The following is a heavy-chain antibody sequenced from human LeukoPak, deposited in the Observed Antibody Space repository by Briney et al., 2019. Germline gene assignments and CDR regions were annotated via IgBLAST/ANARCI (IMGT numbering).Heavy chain of an antibody. D-gene: IGHD6-13*01. CDR2: MNPNSGNT. CDR1: GGTFSSYA. V-gene: IGHV1-8*02. CDR3: ARVLSESVRGYSSSWYNLLGYYYYYMDV. J-gene: IGHJ6*03. Sequence: GASVKVSCKASGGTFSSYAISWVRQATGQGLEWMGWMNPNSGNTGYAQKFQGRVTMTRNTSISTAYMELSSLRSEDTAVYYCARVLSESVRGYSSSWYNLLGYYYYYMDVWGKGTTVTISS.